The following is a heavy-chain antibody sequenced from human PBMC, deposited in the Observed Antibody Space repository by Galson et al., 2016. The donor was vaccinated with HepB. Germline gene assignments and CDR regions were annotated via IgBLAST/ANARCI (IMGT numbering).Heavy chain of an antibody. D-gene: IGHD2-15*01. CDR2: VYSTGST. Sequence: SETLSLTCTISGGSISSHYWSWIRQPPGKGLEWIGYVYSTGSTDYNPSLKSRVTIELGTSKNQFSLKLNSETAADTAVYYCARYPYCVDASCYPHYYYYGMDVWGQGTTVTVSS. V-gene: IGHV4-59*11. J-gene: IGHJ6*02. CDR1: GGSISSHY. CDR3: ARYPYCVDASCYPHYYYYGMDV.